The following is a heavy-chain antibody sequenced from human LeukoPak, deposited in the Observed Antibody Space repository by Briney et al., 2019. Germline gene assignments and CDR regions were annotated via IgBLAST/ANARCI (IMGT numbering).Heavy chain of an antibody. CDR3: ARDPHSNSWVDY. J-gene: IGHJ4*02. V-gene: IGHV3-23*01. CDR1: GFTFSSYA. CDR2: MSGTGGRT. D-gene: IGHD6-13*01. Sequence: HAGGSLRLSCAASGFTFSSYAMNWVRQAPGKGLEWVSAMSGTGGRTYYADSVKGRFTISRDNAKNSLYLQMNSLRAEDTAVYYCARDPHSNSWVDYWGQGTLVTVSS.